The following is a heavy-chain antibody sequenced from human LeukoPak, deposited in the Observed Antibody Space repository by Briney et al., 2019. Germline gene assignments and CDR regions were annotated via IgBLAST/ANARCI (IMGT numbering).Heavy chain of an antibody. J-gene: IGHJ4*02. D-gene: IGHD3-3*01. V-gene: IGHV3-49*04. CDR3: TRDASYYDFWSGYSN. Sequence: GGSLRLSCRTSGFTFSDYSMIWVRQAPGTGLEWVGFIRSIAYGGTTEHAASVKDRFTISRDDSKSVAYLDMYSLKTEDTGVYYCTRDASYYDFWSGYSNWGQGTLVTVSS. CDR2: IRSIAYGGTT. CDR1: GFTFSDYS.